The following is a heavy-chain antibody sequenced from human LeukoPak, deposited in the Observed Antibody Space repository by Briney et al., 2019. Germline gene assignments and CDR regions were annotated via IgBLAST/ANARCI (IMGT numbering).Heavy chain of an antibody. CDR1: GGSISSSSYY. D-gene: IGHD4-23*01. J-gene: IGHJ4*02. V-gene: IGHV4-39*01. CDR3: ARHDHWYGGN. Sequence: SETLSLTCTASGGSISSSSYYWGWIRQPPGKGLEWIGSIYYSGSTYYNPSLKSRVTISVDTSKNQFSLKLSSVTAADTAVYYCARHDHWYGGNWGQGTLVTVSS. CDR2: IYYSGST.